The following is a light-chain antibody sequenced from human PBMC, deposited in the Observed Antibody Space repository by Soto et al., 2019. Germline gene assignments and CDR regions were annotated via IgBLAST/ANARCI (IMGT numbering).Light chain of an antibody. Sequence: DIQLTQSPSSLSASVGDRVTITCQASQDISNHLNWYQQKPGKAPNLLIYDASDLETGVPSRFRGSGSGTFFSFTINSLQPEDIATYYCQKHDGVPLFGPGTKVEIK. CDR2: DAS. V-gene: IGKV1-33*01. CDR3: QKHDGVPL. CDR1: QDISNH. J-gene: IGKJ3*01.